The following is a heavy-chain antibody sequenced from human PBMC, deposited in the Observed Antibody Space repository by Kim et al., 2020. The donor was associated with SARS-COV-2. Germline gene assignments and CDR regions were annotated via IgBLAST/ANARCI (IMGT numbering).Heavy chain of an antibody. CDR3: ARGRARMAENL. D-gene: IGHD2-8*01. CDR1: GGSFSEYF. J-gene: IGHJ5*02. CDR2: INDSGST. V-gene: IGHV4-34*01. Sequence: SETLSLTCAVYGGSFSEYFWSWIRQPPGKGLEWIGEINDSGSTNYNPSLKSRVTISVDTSKNQFSLKLTSVTAADTAVYFCARGRARMAENLWGQGILVTVSS.